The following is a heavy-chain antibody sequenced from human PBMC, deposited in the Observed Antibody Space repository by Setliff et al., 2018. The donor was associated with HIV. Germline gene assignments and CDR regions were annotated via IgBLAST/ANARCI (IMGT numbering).Heavy chain of an antibody. J-gene: IGHJ5*02. Sequence: SETLSLTCTVSGDSINTHYWSWIRQPPGKGLEWSGCMSHSGNTNFNPSLNSRVTISLDPSKNQFSLRLTSLTAADTAIYYCARSTVGAGASFPWGRGILVTVSS. V-gene: IGHV4-59*11. CDR1: GDSINTHY. D-gene: IGHD1-26*01. CDR3: ARSTVGAGASFP. CDR2: MSHSGNT.